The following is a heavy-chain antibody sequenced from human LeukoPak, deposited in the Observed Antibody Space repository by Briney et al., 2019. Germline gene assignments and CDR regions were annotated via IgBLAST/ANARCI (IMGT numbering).Heavy chain of an antibody. D-gene: IGHD2-15*01. CDR1: GFTFRSYA. CDR3: ARQLGYCSDGSCYFDS. CDR2: ISTSGGTT. J-gene: IGHJ4*02. Sequence: GGSLRLSCAASGFTFRSYAMSWVRQAPGKGLEWVSAISTSGGTTYYADSVKGRFTISRDNSKNTLYLQMSSLTAEDTAVYHCARQLGYCSDGSCYFDSWGQGTLVTVSS. V-gene: IGHV3-23*01.